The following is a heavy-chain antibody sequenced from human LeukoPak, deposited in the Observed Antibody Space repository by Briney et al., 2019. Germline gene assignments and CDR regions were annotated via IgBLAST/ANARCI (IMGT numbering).Heavy chain of an antibody. J-gene: IGHJ6*02. CDR3: ARHKYGMDV. V-gene: IGHV4-34*01. Sequence: SETLSLTCAVYGGSFSGYYWSWIRQPPGKGLEWIGSIYYSGSTYYNPSLKSRVTISVDTSKNQFSLKLSSVTAADTAVYYCARHKYGMDVWGQGTTVTVSS. CDR2: IYYSGST. CDR1: GGSFSGYY.